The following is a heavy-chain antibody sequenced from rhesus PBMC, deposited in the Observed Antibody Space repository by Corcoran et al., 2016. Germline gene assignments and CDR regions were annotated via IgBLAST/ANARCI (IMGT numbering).Heavy chain of an antibody. J-gene: IGHJ5-2*02. CDR1: GFSICTDYY. Sequence: QVQLQESGPGLVKPSETLSLTCAVSGFSICTDYYWGWFRQSPGEGLEWIGYIGGSSGSTYYNPSLKSRVTISTDTSKNQFALKLSSVTAADTAVYYCARDRGNFYNSLDVWGRGVLVTVSS. CDR2: IGGSSGST. CDR3: ARDRGNFYNSLDV. D-gene: IGHD4-35*01. V-gene: IGHV4-99*02.